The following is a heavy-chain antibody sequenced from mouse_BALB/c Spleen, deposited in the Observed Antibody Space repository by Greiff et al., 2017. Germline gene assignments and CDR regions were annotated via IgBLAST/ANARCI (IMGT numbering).Heavy chain of an antibody. J-gene: IGHJ2*01. Sequence: QVQLQQSGAELARPGASVKLSCKASGYTFTSYWMQWVQQRPGQGLEWIGAIYPGDGDTRYTQKFKGKATLTADKSSSTAYMQLSSLASEDSAVYYCARGSYYGSSYDYFDYWGQGTTLTVSS. CDR2: IYPGDGDT. CDR3: ARGSYYGSSYDYFDY. D-gene: IGHD1-1*01. CDR1: GYTFTSYW. V-gene: IGHV1-87*01.